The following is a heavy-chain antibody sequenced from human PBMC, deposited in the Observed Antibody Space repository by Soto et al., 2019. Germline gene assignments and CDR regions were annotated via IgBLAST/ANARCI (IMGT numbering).Heavy chain of an antibody. CDR2: MHYSGTT. Sequence: SETLSLTCTVCGDSISNGAYYWGWIRQHPGKDLEWIIYMHYSGTTYYNPSLRSRVTMSLDTSKNQFALELSSVTAADTAVYYCARYYFDFGGYSNWFDPWGRGTLVTVSS. D-gene: IGHD3-22*01. CDR3: ARYYFDFGGYSNWFDP. CDR1: GDSISNGAYY. J-gene: IGHJ5*02. V-gene: IGHV4-31*03.